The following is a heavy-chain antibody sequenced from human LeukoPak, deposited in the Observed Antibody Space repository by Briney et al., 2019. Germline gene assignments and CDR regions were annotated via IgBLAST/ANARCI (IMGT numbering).Heavy chain of an antibody. J-gene: IGHJ5*01. V-gene: IGHV4-59*03. D-gene: IGHD2-8*01. CDR3: ALAPNSNWFDF. Sequence: SETLSLTCTVSGDSTSNFYWNWIRQSPGKGLEWIGNIHYSGSSVYSPSLKSRGTISIDTSRRQFFLKLNSVTAADTAVYFCALAPNSNWFDFWGPGILVTVSS. CDR1: GDSTSNFY. CDR2: IHYSGSS.